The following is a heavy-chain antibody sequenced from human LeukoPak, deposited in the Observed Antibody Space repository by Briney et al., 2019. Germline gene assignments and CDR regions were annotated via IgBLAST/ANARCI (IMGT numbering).Heavy chain of an antibody. D-gene: IGHD2-21*02. J-gene: IGHJ6*03. V-gene: IGHV3-23*01. CDR1: GFTFSSYA. CDR2: ISGSGGST. CDR3: ARAGVVTALSYYYYYMDV. Sequence: GGSLRLSCAASGFTFSSYAMSWVRQAPGKGLEWVSAISGSGGSTYYAGSVKGRFTISRDNAKNSLYLQMNSLRAEDTAVYYCARAGVVTALSYYYYYMDVWGKGTTVTVSS.